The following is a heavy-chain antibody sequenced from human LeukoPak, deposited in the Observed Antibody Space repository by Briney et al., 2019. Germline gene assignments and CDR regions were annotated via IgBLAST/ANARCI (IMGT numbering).Heavy chain of an antibody. CDR2: INAGNGNT. V-gene: IGHV1-3*01. CDR3: ARDQGDY. Sequence: ASVKVSCKASGYTFTSYAMHWVRQAPGQRLEWMGWINAGNGNTKYSQKFQGRVTITADESTSTAYMELSSLRSEDTTVYYCARDQGDYWGQGTLVTVSS. J-gene: IGHJ4*02. CDR1: GYTFTSYA.